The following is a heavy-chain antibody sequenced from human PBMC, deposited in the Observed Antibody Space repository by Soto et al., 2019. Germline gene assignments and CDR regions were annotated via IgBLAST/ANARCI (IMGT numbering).Heavy chain of an antibody. CDR3: ATEGEFTVTTVGDYYYGMDL. Sequence: GGSLRLSCAASGFTFSSYGMHWVRQAPGKGLEWVAVISYDGSNKYYADSVKGRFTISRDNSKNTLYLQMNSLRAEDTAVYYCATEGEFTVTTVGDYYYGMDLWGQGTTVTVSS. CDR2: ISYDGSNK. J-gene: IGHJ6*02. V-gene: IGHV3-30*03. D-gene: IGHD4-17*01. CDR1: GFTFSSYG.